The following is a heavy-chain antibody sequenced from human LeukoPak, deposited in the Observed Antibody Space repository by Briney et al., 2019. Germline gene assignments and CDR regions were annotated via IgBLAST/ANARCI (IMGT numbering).Heavy chain of an antibody. Sequence: GGSLRLSCAASGFTFSDYYMSWIRQAPGKGLEWVSYISSSGSTIYYADSVKGRFTISRDNAKNSLYLQMNSLRAEDTAVYYCARGLRVKDIVVVPAALWAFDIWGQGTMVTVSS. D-gene: IGHD2-2*01. CDR1: GFTFSDYY. V-gene: IGHV3-11*04. CDR2: ISSSGSTI. CDR3: ARGLRVKDIVVVPAALWAFDI. J-gene: IGHJ3*02.